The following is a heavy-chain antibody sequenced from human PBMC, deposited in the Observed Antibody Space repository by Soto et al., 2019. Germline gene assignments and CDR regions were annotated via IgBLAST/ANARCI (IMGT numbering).Heavy chain of an antibody. D-gene: IGHD7-27*01. CDR3: ARGWGRIFDY. J-gene: IGHJ4*02. V-gene: IGHV4-34*01. Sequence: QVQLQQWGAGLLKPSETLSLTCAVYGGSFSGYYWNWIRQPPGKGLEWIGEINHSGSTNYNPSLKSRVTLSVDPSKKQFSLKLSSVTAADTAVYYCARGWGRIFDYWGQGTLVTVSS. CDR2: INHSGST. CDR1: GGSFSGYY.